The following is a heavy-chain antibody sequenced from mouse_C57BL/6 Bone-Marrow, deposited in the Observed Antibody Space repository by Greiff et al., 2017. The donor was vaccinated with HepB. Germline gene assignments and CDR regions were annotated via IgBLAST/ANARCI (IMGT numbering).Heavy chain of an antibody. Sequence: QVQLQQSGAELVKPGASVKMSCKASGYTFTSYWITWVKQRPGQGLEWIGDIYPGSGSTNYNEKFTSKATLTVDTSSSTAYMQLSSLTSEDSAVYYCARGGYGSSFFDYWGQGTTLTVSS. CDR1: GYTFTSYW. CDR2: IYPGSGST. J-gene: IGHJ2*01. CDR3: ARGGYGSSFFDY. D-gene: IGHD1-1*01. V-gene: IGHV1-55*01.